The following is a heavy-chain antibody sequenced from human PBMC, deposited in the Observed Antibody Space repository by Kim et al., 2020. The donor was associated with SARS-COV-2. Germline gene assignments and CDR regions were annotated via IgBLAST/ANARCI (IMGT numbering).Heavy chain of an antibody. V-gene: IGHV4-59*01. CDR3: ARDRTYYYDSSGYYPDAFDI. CDR1: GGSISSYY. Sequence: SETLSLTCTVSGGSISSYYWSWIRQPPGKGLEWIGYIYYSGSTNYNPSLKSRVTISVDTSKNQFSLKLSSVTAADTVVYYCARDRTYYYDSSGYYPDAFDIWGQGTMVTVSS. CDR2: IYYSGST. J-gene: IGHJ3*02. D-gene: IGHD3-22*01.